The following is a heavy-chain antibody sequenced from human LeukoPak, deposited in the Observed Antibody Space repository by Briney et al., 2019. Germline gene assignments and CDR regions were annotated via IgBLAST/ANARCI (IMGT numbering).Heavy chain of an antibody. CDR2: IYPGDSDT. CDR1: GYIFTNYW. CDR3: GRPKTTTSWDAFDI. J-gene: IGHJ3*02. V-gene: IGHV5-51*01. Sequence: GASLQICCKGSGYIFTNYWIGWGRQLPGKGLEGMGIIYPGDSDTRYSPSFQGHVTISANKSISTAYLQWSSLKASDTAMYYCGRPKTTTSWDAFDIWGQGTMVSVSS. D-gene: IGHD1-1*01.